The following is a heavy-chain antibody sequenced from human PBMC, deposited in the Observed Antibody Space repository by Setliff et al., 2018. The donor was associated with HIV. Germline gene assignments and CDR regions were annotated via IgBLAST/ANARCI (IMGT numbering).Heavy chain of an antibody. Sequence: PSETLSLTCTVSGDSIRNDYWTWIRQSPEKGLEWIAYISYTGGTNYNPSLKSRVTLSLDASKNQISLRLTSVTAADTAMYYCARQSWPSGGAGYYFDFWGQGTLVTVSS. CDR1: GDSIRNDY. J-gene: IGHJ4*02. V-gene: IGHV4-59*08. CDR2: ISYTGGT. D-gene: IGHD3-10*01. CDR3: ARQSWPSGGAGYYFDF.